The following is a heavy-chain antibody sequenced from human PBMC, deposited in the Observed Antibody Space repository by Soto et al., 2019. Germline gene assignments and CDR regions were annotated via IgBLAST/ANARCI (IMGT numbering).Heavy chain of an antibody. J-gene: IGHJ6*02. Sequence: ASETLSLTCAVYGGSFSGYYWSWIRQPPGKGLEWIGEINHSGSTNYNPSLKSRVTISVDTSKNQFSLKLSSVTAADTAVYYCARERRYYGSGSYDYYYYGMDVWGQGTTVTVSS. CDR3: ARERRYYGSGSYDYYYYGMDV. CDR1: GGSFSGYY. D-gene: IGHD3-10*01. CDR2: INHSGST. V-gene: IGHV4-34*01.